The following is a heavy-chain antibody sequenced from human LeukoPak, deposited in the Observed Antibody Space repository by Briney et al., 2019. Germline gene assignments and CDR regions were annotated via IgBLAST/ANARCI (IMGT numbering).Heavy chain of an antibody. V-gene: IGHV4-30-4*08. CDR2: IYYSGST. J-gene: IGHJ4*02. Sequence: PSETLSLTCTVSRASISSGDYYWSWIRQPPGKGLEWIGYIYYSGSTYYNPSLKSRVTISVDTSKNQFSLKLSSVTAADTAVNYCARVRDYYDSSGYKERLADYWGQGTLVTVSS. CDR1: RASISSGDYY. D-gene: IGHD3-22*01. CDR3: ARVRDYYDSSGYKERLADY.